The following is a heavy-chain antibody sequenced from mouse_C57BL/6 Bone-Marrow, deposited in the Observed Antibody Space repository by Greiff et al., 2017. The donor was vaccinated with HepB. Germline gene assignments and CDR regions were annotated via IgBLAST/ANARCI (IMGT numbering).Heavy chain of an antibody. CDR3: ARSNYYGSSNWYFDV. J-gene: IGHJ1*03. Sequence: EVQRVESGGGLVQPGESLKLSCESNEYEFPSHDMSWVRKTPEKRLELVAAINSDGGSTYYPDTMERRFIISRDNTKKTLYLQMSSLRSEDTALYYCARSNYYGSSNWYFDVWGTGTTVTVSS. CDR1: EYEFPSHD. D-gene: IGHD1-1*01. V-gene: IGHV5-2*01. CDR2: INSDGGST.